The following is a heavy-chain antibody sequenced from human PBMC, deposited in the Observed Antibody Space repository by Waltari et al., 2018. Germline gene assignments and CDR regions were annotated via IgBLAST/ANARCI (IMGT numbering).Heavy chain of an antibody. J-gene: IGHJ2*01. CDR1: GFIVSNYY. V-gene: IGHV3-53*01. CDR2: INSGGDT. CDR3: ARDVAGYYYFDL. Sequence: EVQLVESGGGLIQPGGSLRLSCAASGFIVSNYYMRWVRQAPGKGLEWVSVINSGGDTHYADSVKGRFTISRDNSKNTIYLQLNTLRAEDTALYYCARDVAGYYYFDLWGRGTLVTV.